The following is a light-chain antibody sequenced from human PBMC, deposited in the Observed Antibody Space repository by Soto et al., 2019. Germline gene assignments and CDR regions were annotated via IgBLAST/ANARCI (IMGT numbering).Light chain of an antibody. CDR3: QQYGSSPDT. J-gene: IGKJ2*01. Sequence: EIVLTQSPGTLSLSPGERATLSCRASQSVSSSDLAWYQQKPGQAPRLLIYGASSRATGLPDRFSGSGSGTDFTLTISRLEPEDFAVYYCQQYGSSPDTFGQGTKVDIK. CDR1: QSVSSSD. V-gene: IGKV3-20*01. CDR2: GAS.